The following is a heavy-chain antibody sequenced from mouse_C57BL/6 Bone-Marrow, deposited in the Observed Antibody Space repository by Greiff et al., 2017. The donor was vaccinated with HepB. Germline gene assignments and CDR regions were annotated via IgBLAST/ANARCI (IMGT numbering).Heavy chain of an antibody. CDR2: ISNGGGST. CDR1: GFTFSDYY. CDR3: ARPYSNYGFFDY. D-gene: IGHD2-5*01. J-gene: IGHJ2*01. Sequence: EVQVVESGGGLVQPGGSLKLSCAASGFTFSDYYMYWVRQTPEKRLEWVAYISNGGGSTYYPDTVKGRFTISRDNAKNTLYLQMSRLKSEDTAMYYCARPYSNYGFFDYWGQGTTLTVSS. V-gene: IGHV5-12*01.